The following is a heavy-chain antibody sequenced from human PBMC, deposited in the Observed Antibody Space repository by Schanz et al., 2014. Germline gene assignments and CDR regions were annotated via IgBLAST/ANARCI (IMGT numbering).Heavy chain of an antibody. CDR1: GFTFSSYG. V-gene: IGHV3-33*01. J-gene: IGHJ4*02. D-gene: IGHD6-19*01. Sequence: QVQLVESGGGVVQPGRSLRLSCAASGFTFSSYGMHWVRQAPGKGLEWVAVIWYDGNKKYYADSVKGRFTVSRDNSKNTVDLQMDSLRADDTAVYYCARYNSGHSDYWGQGTLVTVSS. CDR2: IWYDGNKK. CDR3: ARYNSGHSDY.